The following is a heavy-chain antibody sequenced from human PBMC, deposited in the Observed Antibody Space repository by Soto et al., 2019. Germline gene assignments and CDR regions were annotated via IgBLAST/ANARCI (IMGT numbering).Heavy chain of an antibody. J-gene: IGHJ6*02. CDR2: ISYDGSNK. V-gene: IGHV3-30*18. Sequence: PGGSLRLSCAASGFTFSSYGMHWVRQAPGKGLEWVAVISYDGSNKYYADSVKGRFTISRDNSKNTLYLQMNSLRAEDTAVYYCAKGREWLVRYYYYYGMDVWGQGTTVTVSS. D-gene: IGHD6-19*01. CDR3: AKGREWLVRYYYYYGMDV. CDR1: GFTFSSYG.